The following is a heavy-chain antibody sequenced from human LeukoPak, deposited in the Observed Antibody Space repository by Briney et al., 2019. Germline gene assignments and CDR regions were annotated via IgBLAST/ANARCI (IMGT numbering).Heavy chain of an antibody. CDR2: INTNTGIP. CDR3: ARDYTVALGTTTYFQH. CDR1: GYIFDIYA. V-gene: IGHV7-4-1*02. D-gene: IGHD1-7*01. J-gene: IGHJ1*01. Sequence: ASVKASCKASGYIFDIYAMIWVRQAPGQGLELMGWINTNTGIPTYAQGFTGRFVFSLDTSVSTAYLHISSLKTEDTAVYYCARDYTVALGTTTYFQHWGQGTLVTVSS.